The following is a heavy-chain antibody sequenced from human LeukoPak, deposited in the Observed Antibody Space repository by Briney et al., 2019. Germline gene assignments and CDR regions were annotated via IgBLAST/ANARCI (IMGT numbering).Heavy chain of an antibody. CDR3: ASEYYYDSSGYYSLAY. CDR1: GGSISSGSYY. D-gene: IGHD3-22*01. CDR2: INHSGST. J-gene: IGHJ4*02. V-gene: IGHV4-39*07. Sequence: SQTLSLTCTVSGGSISSGSYYWSWIRQPPGKGLEWIGEINHSGSTNYNPSLKSRVTISVDTSKNQFSLKLSSVTAADTAVYYCASEYYYDSSGYYSLAYWGQGTLVTVSS.